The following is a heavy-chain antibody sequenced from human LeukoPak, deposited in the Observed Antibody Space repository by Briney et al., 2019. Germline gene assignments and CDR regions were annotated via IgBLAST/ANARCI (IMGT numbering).Heavy chain of an antibody. CDR2: ISSSSSYI. CDR3: ARDFKDWGGENY. J-gene: IGHJ4*02. CDR1: GFTFTTYG. V-gene: IGHV3-21*01. D-gene: IGHD7-27*01. Sequence: PGGSLRLSCSASGFTFTTYGMNWVRQAPGKGLEWVSSISSSSSYIYYADSVKGRFTISRDNAKNSLYLQMNSLRAEDTAVYYCARDFKDWGGENYWGQGTLVTVSS.